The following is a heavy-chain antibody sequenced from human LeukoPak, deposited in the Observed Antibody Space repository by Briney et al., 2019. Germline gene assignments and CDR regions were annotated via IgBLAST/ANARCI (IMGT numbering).Heavy chain of an antibody. V-gene: IGHV1-18*01. CDR3: ARDWSIAVAGTLGY. J-gene: IGHJ4*02. D-gene: IGHD6-19*01. CDR1: GYTFTSYG. Sequence: ASVKVSCKASGYTFTSYGISWVRQAPGQGLEWMGWISAYNGNTNYAQKLQGRVTMTTDTSTGTAYMELRSLRSDDTAVYYCARDWSIAVAGTLGYWGQGTLVTVSS. CDR2: ISAYNGNT.